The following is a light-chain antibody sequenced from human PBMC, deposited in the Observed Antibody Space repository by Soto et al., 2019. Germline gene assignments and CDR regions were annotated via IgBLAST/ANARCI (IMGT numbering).Light chain of an antibody. V-gene: IGLV2-11*01. Sequence: QSALTQPRSVSGSPGQSVTISCPRTGSDVGGYDFVSWYQQHPGKAPKLMISEVSKRPSGVPDRFSGSKSGNTASLTISGLQAEDEGEYYCCSYAGDLALFGGGTKVTVL. CDR3: CSYAGDLAL. CDR1: GSDVGGYDF. J-gene: IGLJ2*01. CDR2: EVS.